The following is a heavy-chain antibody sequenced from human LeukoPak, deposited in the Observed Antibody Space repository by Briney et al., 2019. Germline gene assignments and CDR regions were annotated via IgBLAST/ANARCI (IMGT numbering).Heavy chain of an antibody. J-gene: IGHJ5*02. CDR3: ARAKGEDSRWSYESNSLDT. CDR1: GVTVSNFA. CDR2: IISTIIHK. V-gene: IGHV3-21*01. D-gene: IGHD2-15*01. Sequence: GSLRLSCAAPGVTVSNFAMHLVRHGPGKGLWWVSSIISTIIHKHYPQSLKGPFTISTENAQSSLYLRKKRLRDENTAVYYFARAKGEDSRWSYESNSLDTWGQGNLVTV.